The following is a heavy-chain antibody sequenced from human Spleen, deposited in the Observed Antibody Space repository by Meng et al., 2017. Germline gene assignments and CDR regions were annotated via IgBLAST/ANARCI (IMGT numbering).Heavy chain of an antibody. CDR3: AKDFTGNRDY. V-gene: IGHV3-11*04. Sequence: QVQLVESGGGWVKPGGSLRLSCAASRFTFSDYYMSWIRQAPGKGLEWVSYISSSGTIIHYADSVRGRFTISRDNAKNTLYLQMNSLRAEDTAVYYCAKDFTGNRDYWGQGTLVTVSS. D-gene: IGHD5-24*01. CDR2: ISSSGTII. J-gene: IGHJ4*02. CDR1: RFTFSDYY.